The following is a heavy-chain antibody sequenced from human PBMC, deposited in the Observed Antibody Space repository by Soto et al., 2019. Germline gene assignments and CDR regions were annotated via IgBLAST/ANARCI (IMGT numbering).Heavy chain of an antibody. J-gene: IGHJ6*02. CDR2: IYYSGTT. D-gene: IGHD5-18*01. Sequence: TLSLTCAVSGYSISSSNWWGLIRQPPGKGLEWIGYIYYSGTTYYNPSLKSRVTMSVDTSKNQFSLYLQMNSLRAEDTAVYYCAREGNSYGYYYYGMDVWGQGTTVTVSS. CDR1: GYSISSSNW. V-gene: IGHV4-28*03. CDR3: AREGNSYGYYYYGMDV.